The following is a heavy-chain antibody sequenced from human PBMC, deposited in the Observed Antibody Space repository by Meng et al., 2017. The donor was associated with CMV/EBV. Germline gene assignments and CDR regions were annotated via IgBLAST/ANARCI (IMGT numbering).Heavy chain of an antibody. CDR2: INSDGSST. CDR3: ARSRGYCSSTSCSSVSGGTGYYYYYGMDV. J-gene: IGHJ6*02. D-gene: IGHD2-2*01. CDR1: GFTFSSYW. Sequence: LSLTCAASGFTFSSYWMHWVRQAPGKGLVWVSRINSDGSSTSYADSVKGRFTISRDNAKNTLYLQMNSLRAEDTAVYYCARSRGYCSSTSCSSVSGGTGYYYYYGMDVWGQGTTVTVSS. V-gene: IGHV3-74*01.